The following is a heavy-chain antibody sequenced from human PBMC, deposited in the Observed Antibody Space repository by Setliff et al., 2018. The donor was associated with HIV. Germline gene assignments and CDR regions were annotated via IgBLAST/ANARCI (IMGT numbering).Heavy chain of an antibody. V-gene: IGHV1-2*02. J-gene: IGHJ3*02. CDR1: GYTFTGYY. CDR3: AREYDVLTGYYISAFDI. D-gene: IGHD3-9*01. Sequence: GASVKVSCKASGYTFTGYYMHWVRQAPGQGLEWMGWIIPNTGDTNYAQKFQDRVTMTRDTSINTAYMELSRLRSDDTAVYYCAREYDVLTGYYISAFDIWGQGTMVTVSS. CDR2: IIPNTGDT.